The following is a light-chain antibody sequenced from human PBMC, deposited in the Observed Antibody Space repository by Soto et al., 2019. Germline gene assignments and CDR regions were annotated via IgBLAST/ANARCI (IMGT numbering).Light chain of an antibody. CDR1: TGAVTSGQY. Sequence: QAVVTQEPSLTVSPGGTVTLTCGSSTGAVTSGQYPYWLQQKPGQAPRTLICDTSNKHSWTPARFSGSLLGGKAALTLSGAQPEDEAEYYCLLSYNGVRVFGGGTKLTVL. CDR2: DTS. J-gene: IGLJ2*01. CDR3: LLSYNGVRV. V-gene: IGLV7-46*01.